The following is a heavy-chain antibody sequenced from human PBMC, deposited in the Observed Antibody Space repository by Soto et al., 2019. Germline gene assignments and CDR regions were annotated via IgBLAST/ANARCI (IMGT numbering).Heavy chain of an antibody. CDR3: ARAYRYYGSGYNAFDI. CDR2: ISYDGSNK. V-gene: IGHV3-30-3*01. D-gene: IGHD3-10*01. CDR1: GFTFSSYA. J-gene: IGHJ3*02. Sequence: GGSLRLSCAASGFTFSSYAMHWVRQAPGKGLEWVAVISYDGSNKYYADSVKGRFTISRDNSKNTLYLQMNSLRAEDTAVYYCARAYRYYGSGYNAFDIWGQGTMVTVSS.